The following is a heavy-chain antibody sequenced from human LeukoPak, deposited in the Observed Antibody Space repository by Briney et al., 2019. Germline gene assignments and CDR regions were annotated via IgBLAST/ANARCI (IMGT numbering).Heavy chain of an antibody. CDR3: AREGRAAAKYYFDY. CDR1: GGSISSGDYY. J-gene: IGHJ4*02. CDR2: IYYSGST. Sequence: SETLSLTCSVSGGSISSGDYYWSWIRQPPGKGLEWIGYIYYSGSTYYNPSLKSRVTILVDTSKNQFSLKLSSVTAADTAVYYCAREGRAAAKYYFDYWGQGTLVTVSS. D-gene: IGHD6-13*01. V-gene: IGHV4-30-4*01.